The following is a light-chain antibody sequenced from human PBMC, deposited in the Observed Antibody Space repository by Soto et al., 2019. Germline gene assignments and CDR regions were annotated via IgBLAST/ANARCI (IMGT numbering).Light chain of an antibody. V-gene: IGLV1-51*01. Sequence: QSVLTQPPSVSAAPGQKVTISCSGSSSNIGNNYVSWYQQLPGTAPKLVIYDNNKRPSGIPDRFSGSKSGTSATLGITGLQTGEEADYYCGTRDGSLSAVVFGGGTKLTVL. CDR2: DNN. CDR1: SSNIGNNY. J-gene: IGLJ2*01. CDR3: GTRDGSLSAVV.